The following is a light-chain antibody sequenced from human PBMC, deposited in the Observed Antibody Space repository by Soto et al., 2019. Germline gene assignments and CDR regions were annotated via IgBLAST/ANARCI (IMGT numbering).Light chain of an antibody. CDR3: SSFAGANIWV. V-gene: IGLV2-8*01. J-gene: IGLJ3*02. Sequence: QSALTQPASVSGSPGQSITISCTGTSGDVGGYNYVSWYQHHPGKAPKLMIHEVTKRPSGVPDRFSGSKSGNTASLTVSGLQAEDEADYYCSSFAGANIWVFGGGTKVTVL. CDR1: SGDVGGYNY. CDR2: EVT.